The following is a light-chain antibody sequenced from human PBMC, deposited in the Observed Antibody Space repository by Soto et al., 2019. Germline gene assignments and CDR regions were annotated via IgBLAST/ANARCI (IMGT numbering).Light chain of an antibody. CDR3: QQYDNSGWR. CDR2: GAC. V-gene: IGKV3-20*01. CDR1: QSVSTSN. Sequence: IVSSQSPGTLSSPAGERVTAPSQTSQSVSTSNLAWYQQRPGQAPRLLSYGACRSATGIHGRCSGSGSRTDCPPTISRVEPEDLAVYYCQQYDNSGWRFGQGTKVDIK. J-gene: IGKJ1*01.